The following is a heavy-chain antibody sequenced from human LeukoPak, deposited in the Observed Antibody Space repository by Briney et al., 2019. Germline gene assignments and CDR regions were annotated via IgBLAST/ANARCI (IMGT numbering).Heavy chain of an antibody. CDR3: ARDGLYCSGGSCSHTHFDY. Sequence: SETLSLTCAVSGGSISSGGYSWSWIRQPPGKGLEWIGYIYHSGSTYYNPSLKSRVTISVDRSKNQFSLKLGSVPAADTAVYYCARDGLYCSGGSCSHTHFDYWGQGTLVTVSS. D-gene: IGHD2-15*01. J-gene: IGHJ4*02. CDR1: GGSISSGGYS. CDR2: IYHSGST. V-gene: IGHV4-30-2*01.